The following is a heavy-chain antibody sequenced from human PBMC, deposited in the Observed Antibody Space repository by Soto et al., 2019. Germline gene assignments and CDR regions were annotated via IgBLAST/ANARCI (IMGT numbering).Heavy chain of an antibody. CDR2: IVPMFGTS. CDR1: GGTSTRYA. CDR3: NRGSEYDLWSGYL. D-gene: IGHD3-3*01. Sequence: QERLVQSGAEVRKPGSSVKVSCKVTGGTSTRYAINWVRQAPGQGLEWMGGIVPMFGTSKYAQKFQGRVTITADTSANIAYMELRSLRSEDTAVYYCNRGSEYDLWSGYLWGQGTLVSVSS. V-gene: IGHV1-69*06. J-gene: IGHJ4*02.